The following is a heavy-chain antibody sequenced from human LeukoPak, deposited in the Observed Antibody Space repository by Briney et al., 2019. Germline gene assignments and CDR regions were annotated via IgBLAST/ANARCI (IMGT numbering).Heavy chain of an antibody. CDR1: GFTFSSYS. J-gene: IGHJ4*02. CDR3: ASSWYRFDN. D-gene: IGHD6-13*01. CDR2: ISDDGNNK. Sequence: GGSLRLSCAASGFTFSSYSMNWVRQAPGKGLECVGAISDDGNNKYYAGSVKGRFTISRDNSKNTLYLKMDSLRAEDTAVYYCASSWYRFDNWGQGTLVTVSS. V-gene: IGHV3-30*03.